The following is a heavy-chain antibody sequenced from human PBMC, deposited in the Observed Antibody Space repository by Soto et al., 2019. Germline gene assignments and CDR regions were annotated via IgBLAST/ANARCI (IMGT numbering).Heavy chain of an antibody. CDR3: AHAFGGTSWPNDAFDV. V-gene: IGHV2-5*02. Sequence: QITLKESGPTLVKPTQTLTLTCIFSGFSFSADGVGVGWIRQPPGKALEWLALIYWDDDTRYRPYLKSRLTITKDSSKTQVVLSMTNMDPLDTATYYCAHAFGGTSWPNDAFDVWGQGTVVTVSS. CDR1: GFSFSADGVG. CDR2: IYWDDDT. J-gene: IGHJ3*01. D-gene: IGHD3-16*01.